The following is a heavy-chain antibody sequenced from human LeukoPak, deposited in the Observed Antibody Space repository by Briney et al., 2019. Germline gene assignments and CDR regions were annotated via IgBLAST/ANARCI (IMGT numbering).Heavy chain of an antibody. V-gene: IGHV3-30*02. CDR2: IWCDGTAK. Sequence: PGGSLRLSCAASGFSFSQYDMQWVRQAPGKGLEWVTFIWCDGTAKYYADSVKGRFTISRDNSNNTLSLQMNSLRVEDTAVYYCAKAFDAYTSSRRQNWFDPWGQGTLVTVSS. CDR1: GFSFSQYD. D-gene: IGHD6-13*01. J-gene: IGHJ5*02. CDR3: AKAFDAYTSSRRQNWFDP.